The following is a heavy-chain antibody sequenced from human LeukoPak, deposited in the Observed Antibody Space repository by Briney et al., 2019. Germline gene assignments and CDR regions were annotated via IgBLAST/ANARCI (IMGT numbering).Heavy chain of an antibody. Sequence: GGSLRLSCAGSGFTLSSYWIHWVRQGPGKGLVWVSRINTDGSTTTCGDSVKGRFTISRDNAKNTVFLQMNSLRAEDTAVYYCARAGSYRFDYWGQGTLVTVSS. CDR1: GFTLSSYW. CDR3: ARAGSYRFDY. J-gene: IGHJ4*02. V-gene: IGHV3-74*01. CDR2: INTDGSTT. D-gene: IGHD1-26*01.